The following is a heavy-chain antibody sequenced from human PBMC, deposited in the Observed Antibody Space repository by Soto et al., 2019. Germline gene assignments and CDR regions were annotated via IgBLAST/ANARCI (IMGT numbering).Heavy chain of an antibody. J-gene: IGHJ4*02. D-gene: IGHD6-13*01. CDR3: ARARVAAAGNYFDY. Sequence: PSETLSLTCAVSGYSISSGYYWGWIRQPPGKGLEWIGSIYHSGSTYYNPSLKSRVTISVDTPKNQFSLKLSSVTAADTAVYYCARARVAAAGNYFDYWGQGTLVTVSS. V-gene: IGHV4-38-2*01. CDR1: GYSISSGYY. CDR2: IYHSGST.